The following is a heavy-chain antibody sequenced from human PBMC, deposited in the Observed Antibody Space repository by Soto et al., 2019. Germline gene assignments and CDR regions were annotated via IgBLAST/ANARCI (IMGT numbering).Heavy chain of an antibody. CDR2: ISGSGGST. CDR3: AKPPSYCSGGSCYFDY. D-gene: IGHD2-15*01. CDR1: GFTFSSYA. Sequence: PGGSLRLSCAASGFTFSSYAMSWDRQAPGKGLEWVSAISGSGGSTYYADSVKARFTISRDNSKNTLYLQMNSLRAEDTAIYYWAKPPSYCSGGSCYFDYWGQGTLVTVSP. V-gene: IGHV3-23*01. J-gene: IGHJ4*02.